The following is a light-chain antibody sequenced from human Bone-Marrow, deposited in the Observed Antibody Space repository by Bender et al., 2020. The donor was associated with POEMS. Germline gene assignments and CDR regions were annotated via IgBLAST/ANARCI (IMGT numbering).Light chain of an antibody. CDR2: NNS. V-gene: IGLV1-44*01. CDR3: ATGDDSLNGWV. CDR1: SSKFGSYP. J-gene: IGLJ3*02. Sequence: QSVQTQPPSASGTPGQRVTISCSGSSSKFGSYPVNWYQQLPGAAPKLVIFNNSQRPSGVPDRFSGSNSGTSASLAISGLLSDDEADFYCATGDDSLNGWVFGGGTKLTVL.